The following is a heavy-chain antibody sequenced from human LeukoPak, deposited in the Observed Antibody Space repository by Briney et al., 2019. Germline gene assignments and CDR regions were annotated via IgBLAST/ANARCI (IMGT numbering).Heavy chain of an antibody. Sequence: PGGSLRLSCAASGFTFSDYYMSWIRQAPGKGLEWVSYISSSGSTYYADSVKGRFTISRDNSKNTLYLQMNSPRAEDTAVYYCAKVEAASWGQGTLVTVSS. J-gene: IGHJ4*02. CDR3: AKVEAAS. CDR1: GFTFSDYY. D-gene: IGHD2-15*01. CDR2: ISSSGST. V-gene: IGHV3-11*01.